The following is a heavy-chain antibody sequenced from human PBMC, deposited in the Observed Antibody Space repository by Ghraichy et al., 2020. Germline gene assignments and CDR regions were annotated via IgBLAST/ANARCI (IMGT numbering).Heavy chain of an antibody. CDR1: GFTFSSYS. CDR3: ARIAARPGTFYYYYYGMDF. D-gene: IGHD6-6*01. V-gene: IGHV3-21*01. Sequence: GGSLRLSCAASGFTFSSYSMNWVRQAPGKGLEWVSSISSSSSYIYYADSVKGRFTISRDNAKNSLYLQMNSLRAEDTAVYYCARIAARPGTFYYYYYGMDFWGQGTTVTVSS. CDR2: ISSSSSYI. J-gene: IGHJ6*02.